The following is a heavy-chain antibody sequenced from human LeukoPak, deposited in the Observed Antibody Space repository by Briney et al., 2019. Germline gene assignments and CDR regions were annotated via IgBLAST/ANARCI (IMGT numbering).Heavy chain of an antibody. J-gene: IGHJ4*02. V-gene: IGHV3-21*01. D-gene: IGHD6-13*01. Sequence: GGSLRLSCAASGFTFSSYSMNWVRQAPGKGLEWVSSISSSSSYIYYADSVKGRFTISRDNAKNSLYLQMNSLRAEDTAVYYCAKDHRAAAAAFDYWGQGTLVTVSS. CDR1: GFTFSSYS. CDR2: ISSSSSYI. CDR3: AKDHRAAAAAFDY.